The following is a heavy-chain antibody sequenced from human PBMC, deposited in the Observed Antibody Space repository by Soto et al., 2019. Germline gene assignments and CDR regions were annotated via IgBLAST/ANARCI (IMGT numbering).Heavy chain of an antibody. Sequence: SETLSLTCTVSGGSISSYYWSWIRQPPGKGLEWIGYIYYSGSTNYNPSLKSRVTISVDTSKNQFSLKLSSVTAADTAVYYCASNRYSSSFMVMDVWGKGTTVTVSS. CDR3: ASNRYSSSFMVMDV. V-gene: IGHV4-59*08. CDR1: GGSISSYY. CDR2: IYYSGST. D-gene: IGHD6-6*01. J-gene: IGHJ6*04.